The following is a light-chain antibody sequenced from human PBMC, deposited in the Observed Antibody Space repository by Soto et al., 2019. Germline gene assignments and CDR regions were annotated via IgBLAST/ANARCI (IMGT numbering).Light chain of an antibody. V-gene: IGKV3-20*01. CDR3: QQYGSSPPVT. Sequence: EIVLTQSPGTLSLSPGERATLSCRASQSVSSSYIAWYQQKPGQAPRLLMYGPSSRATGIPDRFSGSGSGTDFTLTISRLEPEDFAVYYCQQYGSSPPVTFGGGNKVEIK. J-gene: IGKJ4*01. CDR2: GPS. CDR1: QSVSSSY.